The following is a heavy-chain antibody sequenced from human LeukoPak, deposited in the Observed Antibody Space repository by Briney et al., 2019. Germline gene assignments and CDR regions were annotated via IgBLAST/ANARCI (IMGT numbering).Heavy chain of an antibody. CDR3: ARVRCSGGSCPYYYYYYMDV. D-gene: IGHD2-15*01. J-gene: IGHJ6*03. CDR1: GGSISSSSYY. CDR2: IHYSGST. V-gene: IGHV4-39*07. Sequence: SETLSLTCTVSGGSISSSSYYWAWIRQPPVKGLEWIGSIHYSGSTYYNPSLQSRVTISIDTSKNQFSLKLRFVTAADTAVYYCARVRCSGGSCPYYYYYYMDVWGKGTTVTVSS.